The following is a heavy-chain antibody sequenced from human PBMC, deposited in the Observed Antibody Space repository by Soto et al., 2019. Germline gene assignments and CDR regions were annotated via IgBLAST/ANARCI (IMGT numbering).Heavy chain of an antibody. D-gene: IGHD1-26*01. CDR1: GFNFGDYY. CDR3: ARLRVGVNWYFDL. J-gene: IGHJ2*01. V-gene: IGHV3-11*06. CDR2: VSSTGSYT. Sequence: QMQLVESGGGLVKPGGSLRLSCAASGFNFGDYYMSWGRQAPGKGLEWVSFVSSTGSYTKYSDSVGCRFTVPRDNAKNSLHLQLNRLRVEDTAVYYCARLRVGVNWYFDLWGRGTLVTVSS.